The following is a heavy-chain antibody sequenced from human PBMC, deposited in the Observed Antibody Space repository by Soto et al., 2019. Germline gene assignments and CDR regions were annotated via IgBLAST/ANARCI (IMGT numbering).Heavy chain of an antibody. CDR3: TTGIAARPLFY. D-gene: IGHD6-6*01. V-gene: IGHV3-15*07. CDR1: SVSNAW. CDR2: IKSKTDGGTT. Sequence: SVSNAWMNWVRQAPGKGLEWVGRIKSKTDGGTTDYAAPVKGRFTISRDDSKNTQYLQMNSLKTEDTAVYYCTTGIAARPLFYWGQGTLVTVSS. J-gene: IGHJ4*02.